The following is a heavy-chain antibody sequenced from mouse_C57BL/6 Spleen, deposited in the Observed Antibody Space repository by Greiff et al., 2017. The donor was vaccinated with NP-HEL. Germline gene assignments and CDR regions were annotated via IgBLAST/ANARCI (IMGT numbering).Heavy chain of an antibody. D-gene: IGHD1-1*01. J-gene: IGHJ3*01. CDR2: IDPEDGET. Sequence: VQLKQSGAELVKPGASVKLSCTASGFNIKDYYMHWVKQRTEQGLEWIGRIDPEDGETKYAPKFQGKATITADTSSNTAYLQLSSLTSEDTAVYYCASLYGSHPAWFAYWGQGTLVTVSA. CDR1: GFNIKDYY. CDR3: ASLYGSHPAWFAY. V-gene: IGHV14-2*01.